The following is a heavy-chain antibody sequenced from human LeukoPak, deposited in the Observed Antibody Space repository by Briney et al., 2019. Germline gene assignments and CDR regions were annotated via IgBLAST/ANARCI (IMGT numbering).Heavy chain of an antibody. CDR1: GGSISSYY. CDR2: IYYSGST. D-gene: IGHD6-19*01. CDR3: ARDLGSSGWYWFDP. J-gene: IGHJ5*02. Sequence: SETLSLTCTVSGGSISSYYWGWIRQPPGKGLEWIGSIYYSGSTYYNPSLKSRVTISVDTSKNQFSLKLSSVTSADTAVYYCARDLGSSGWYWFDPWGQGTLVTVSS. V-gene: IGHV4-39*07.